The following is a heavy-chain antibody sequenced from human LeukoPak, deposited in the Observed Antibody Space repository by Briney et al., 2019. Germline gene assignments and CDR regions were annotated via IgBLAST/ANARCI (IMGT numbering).Heavy chain of an antibody. D-gene: IGHD4-17*01. CDR2: ISWNSGNI. V-gene: IGHV3-9*01. CDR3: ANLHGDYRDY. Sequence: GGSLRLSCAASGFTFSNYWMNWVRQAPGKGLEWVSGISWNSGNIGYADSVKGRFTISRDNAKNSLYLEMTSLRVEDTALYYCANLHGDYRDYWGQGILVTVSS. J-gene: IGHJ4*02. CDR1: GFTFSNYW.